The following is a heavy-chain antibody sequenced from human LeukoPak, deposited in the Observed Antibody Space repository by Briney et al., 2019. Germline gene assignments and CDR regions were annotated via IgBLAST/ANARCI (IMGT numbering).Heavy chain of an antibody. V-gene: IGHV4-34*01. CDR3: ARGRYSRRGGAYYMDV. CDR1: GGSFSGYY. J-gene: IGHJ6*03. CDR2: INHSGST. Sequence: SETLSLTCAVYGGSFSGYYWSWIRQPPGKGLEWIGEINHSGSTNYNPSLKSRVTISVDTSKNQFSLKLSSVTAADTAVYYCARGRYSRRGGAYYMDVWGKGTTVTVSS. D-gene: IGHD1-26*01.